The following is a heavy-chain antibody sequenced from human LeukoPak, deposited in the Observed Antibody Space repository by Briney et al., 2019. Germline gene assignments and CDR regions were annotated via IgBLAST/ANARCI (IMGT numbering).Heavy chain of an antibody. D-gene: IGHD3-3*01. V-gene: IGHV3-21*01. CDR2: ISSSSSYI. CDR3: ARGLHYYDFWSGYSY. J-gene: IGHJ4*02. Sequence: GGSPRLSCAASGFTFSSYSMNWVRQAPGKGLEWVSSISSSSSYIYYADSVEGRFTISRDNAKNSLYLQMNSLRAEDTAVYYCARGLHYYDFWSGYSYWGQGTLVTVSS. CDR1: GFTFSSYS.